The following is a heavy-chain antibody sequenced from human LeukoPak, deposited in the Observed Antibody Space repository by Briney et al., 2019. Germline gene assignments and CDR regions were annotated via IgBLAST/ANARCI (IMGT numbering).Heavy chain of an antibody. V-gene: IGHV1-69*13. CDR3: ASEGGYGEYYFDY. CDR1: GGTFSSYA. Sequence: SVKVSCKASGGTFSSYAISWVRQAPGQGLEWMGGIIPIFGTANYAQKFQGRVTITADGSTSTAYMELSSLRSEDTAVYYCASEGGYGEYYFDYWGQGTLVTVSS. D-gene: IGHD3-10*01. CDR2: IIPIFGTA. J-gene: IGHJ4*02.